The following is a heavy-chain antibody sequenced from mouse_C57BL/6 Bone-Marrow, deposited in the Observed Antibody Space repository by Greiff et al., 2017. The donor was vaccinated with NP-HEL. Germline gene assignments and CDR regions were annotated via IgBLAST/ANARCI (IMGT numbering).Heavy chain of an antibody. V-gene: IGHV1-22*01. CDR1: GYTFTDYN. D-gene: IGHD1-1*01. CDR3: ARSLYYYGSRNYAMDY. J-gene: IGHJ4*01. CDR2: INPNNGGT. Sequence: VQLQQSGPELVKPGASVKMSCKASGYTFTDYNMHWVKQSHGKSLEWIGYINPNNGGTSYNQKFKGKATLTVNKSSSTAYMELRSLTSEDSAVYYCARSLYYYGSRNYAMDYWGQGTSVTVSS.